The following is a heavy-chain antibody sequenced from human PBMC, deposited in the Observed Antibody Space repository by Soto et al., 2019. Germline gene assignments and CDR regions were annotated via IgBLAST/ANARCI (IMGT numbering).Heavy chain of an antibody. V-gene: IGHV3-7*05. D-gene: IGHD3-3*01. CDR1: GFTFSSFW. Sequence: GGSLRLSCAASGFTFSSFWMSWVRQAPGKGLEWVANIKQDGSEKYYVDSVKGRFTISRDNAKNSLYLQMNSLRAEDTAVYYCARDLTIFGVVITLYYGMDVWGQGTTVTVSS. CDR2: IKQDGSEK. CDR3: ARDLTIFGVVITLYYGMDV. J-gene: IGHJ6*02.